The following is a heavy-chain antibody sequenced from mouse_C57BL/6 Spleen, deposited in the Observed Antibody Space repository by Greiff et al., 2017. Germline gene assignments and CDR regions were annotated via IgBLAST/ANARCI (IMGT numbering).Heavy chain of an antibody. CDR1: GYTFTSYW. V-gene: IGHV1-50*01. D-gene: IGHD4-1*01. Sequence: QVQLKQPGAELVKPGASVKLSCKASGYTFTSYWMQWVKQRPGQGLEWIGEIDPSDSYTNYNQKFKGKATLTVDTSSSTAYMQLSSLTSEDSAVYYCARRLTGTDYWGQGTTLTASS. CDR2: IDPSDSYT. J-gene: IGHJ2*01. CDR3: ARRLTGTDY.